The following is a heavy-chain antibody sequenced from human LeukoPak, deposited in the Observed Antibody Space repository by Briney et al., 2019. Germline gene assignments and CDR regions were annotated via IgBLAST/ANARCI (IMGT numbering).Heavy chain of an antibody. CDR1: GFTFSSYS. D-gene: IGHD6-19*01. CDR2: ISSSSSSYI. V-gene: IGHV3-21*01. Sequence: GGSLRLSCAASGFTFSSYSMNWVRQAPGKGLEWVSSISSSSSSYIYYADSVKGQFTISRDNAKNSLYLQMNSLRAEDTAVYYCARDLIAVAGTNWFDPWGQGTLVTVSS. J-gene: IGHJ5*02. CDR3: ARDLIAVAGTNWFDP.